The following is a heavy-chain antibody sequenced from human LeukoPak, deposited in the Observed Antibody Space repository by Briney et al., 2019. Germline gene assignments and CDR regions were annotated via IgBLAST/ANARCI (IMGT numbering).Heavy chain of an antibody. CDR2: IYYSGST. V-gene: IGHV4-59*08. J-gene: IGHJ3*02. CDR3: AVNSTKHTFDI. CDR1: GVSISTYY. Sequence: SETLSLTCTVSGVSISTYYWSWIRQSPGKGLEWIGSIYYSGSTNYNPSLKSRVSISVDTSKNQFSLELSSVTAADTAVYYCAVNSTKHTFDIWGQGTMVTVSS. D-gene: IGHD5/OR15-5a*01.